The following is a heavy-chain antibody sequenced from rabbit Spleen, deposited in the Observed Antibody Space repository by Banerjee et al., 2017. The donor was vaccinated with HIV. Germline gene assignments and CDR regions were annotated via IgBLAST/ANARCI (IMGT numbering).Heavy chain of an antibody. Sequence: QQQLVESGGGLVKPGGTLTLTCKASGFSFSSVYYMCWVRQAPGKGLKWIGCIYGGSDTTWYASWAKGRFTISTPSSTTVTLQMTSLTVADTATYFCARDTGSSFSSYGMDLWGPGTLVTVS. J-gene: IGHJ6*01. V-gene: IGHV1S45*01. CDR2: IYGGSDTT. D-gene: IGHD8-1*01. CDR3: ARDTGSSFSSYGMDL. CDR1: GFSFSSVYY.